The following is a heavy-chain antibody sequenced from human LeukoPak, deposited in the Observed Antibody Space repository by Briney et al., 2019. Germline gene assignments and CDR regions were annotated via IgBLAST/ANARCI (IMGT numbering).Heavy chain of an antibody. CDR2: ISYDGSNK. J-gene: IGHJ4*02. CDR3: ARAPYGSGSYSGSDY. V-gene: IGHV3-30*03. D-gene: IGHD3-10*01. Sequence: GGSLRLSCAASGFTFSSYGMHWVRQAPGKGLEWVAVISYDGSNKYYTDSVKGRFTISRDNSKNTLYLQMNSLRAEDTAVYYCARAPYGSGSYSGSDYWGQGTLVTVSS. CDR1: GFTFSSYG.